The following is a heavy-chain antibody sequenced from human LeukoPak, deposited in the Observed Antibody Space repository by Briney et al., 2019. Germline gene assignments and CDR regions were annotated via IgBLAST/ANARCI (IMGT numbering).Heavy chain of an antibody. V-gene: IGHV3-9*01. J-gene: IGHJ6*02. Sequence: SLRLSCAASGFTFSNYWMTWVRQGPGKGLEWVSGINWKSNNIGYADSVKGRFTISRDNAKNSLYLQMNSLRTEDTALYYCARDRAGYFYAMDVWGQGTSVTVSS. CDR2: INWKSNNI. CDR1: GFTFSNYW. D-gene: IGHD6-13*01. CDR3: ARDRAGYFYAMDV.